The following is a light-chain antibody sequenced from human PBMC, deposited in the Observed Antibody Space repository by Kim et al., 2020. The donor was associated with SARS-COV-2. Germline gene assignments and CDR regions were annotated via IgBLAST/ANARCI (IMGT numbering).Light chain of an antibody. V-gene: IGKV1-39*01. Sequence: IQMTQSPSSLAASVGDRVTIACRASQSIGTRLNWYQQRPGKAPKLLIYAASSLQSGVPSRFSGTGSRTDFTLTINSLQPEDFATYYCQQSYSTPWLTFGGGTKVDIK. CDR3: QQSYSTPWLT. CDR2: AAS. CDR1: QSIGTR. J-gene: IGKJ4*01.